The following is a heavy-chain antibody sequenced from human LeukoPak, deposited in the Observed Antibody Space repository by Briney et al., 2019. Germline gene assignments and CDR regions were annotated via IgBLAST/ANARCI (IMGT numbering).Heavy chain of an antibody. D-gene: IGHD6-13*01. J-gene: IGHJ4*02. CDR3: ARGLRLSAAPFIA. CDR1: GYSISSGYY. Sequence: PSETLSLTCTVSGYSISSGYYWGWIRQPPGKGLEWIGSIYHSGRTFYNPSLKSRVTISVDTSKNQFSLKLTSVTAADTAVYYCARGLRLSAAPFIAWGQGTLVTVSS. CDR2: IYHSGRT. V-gene: IGHV4-38-2*02.